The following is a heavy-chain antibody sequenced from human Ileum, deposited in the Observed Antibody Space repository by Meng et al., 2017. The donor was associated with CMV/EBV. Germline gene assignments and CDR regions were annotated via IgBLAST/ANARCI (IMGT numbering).Heavy chain of an antibody. CDR3: TRAWTTPFEC. D-gene: IGHD1-1*01. Sequence: GESLKISCITSGFNFGDYAISWVRQAPGKGLEWVGVVRSKSFGEKTEYAASVQGRFGISRDDSQGIAYLQMNSLKTEDTALYYCTRAWTTPFECWGQGTLVTVSS. J-gene: IGHJ4*02. CDR2: VRSKSFGEKT. CDR1: GFNFGDYA. V-gene: IGHV3-49*04.